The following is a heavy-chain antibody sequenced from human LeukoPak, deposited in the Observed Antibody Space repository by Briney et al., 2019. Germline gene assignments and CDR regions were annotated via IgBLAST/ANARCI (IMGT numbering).Heavy chain of an antibody. CDR2: IYYSGST. CDR1: GGSISSSSYY. D-gene: IGHD6-13*01. Sequence: SETLSLTCTVSGGSISSSSYYWGWIRQPPGKGLEWIGSIYYSGSTYYNPSLKSRVTISVDTSKNQFSLKLSSVTAADTAVYYCARAPYPIAAAASFDYWGQGTLVTVSS. CDR3: ARAPYPIAAAASFDY. V-gene: IGHV4-39*07. J-gene: IGHJ4*02.